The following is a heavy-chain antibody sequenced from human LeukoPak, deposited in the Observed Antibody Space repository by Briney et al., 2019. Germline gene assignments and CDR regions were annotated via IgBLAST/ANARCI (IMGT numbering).Heavy chain of an antibody. CDR1: GFTFSSYG. D-gene: IGHD1-26*01. CDR3: AKGRGWEASYYYYYMDV. Sequence: GGSLRLSCAASGFTFSSYGMHWVRQAPGKGLEGVAFIRYDGSNKYYTDSVKGRFTISRDNSKNTLYLQMNSLRAEDTAVYYCAKGRGWEASYYYYYMDVWGKGTTVTISS. J-gene: IGHJ6*03. CDR2: IRYDGSNK. V-gene: IGHV3-30*02.